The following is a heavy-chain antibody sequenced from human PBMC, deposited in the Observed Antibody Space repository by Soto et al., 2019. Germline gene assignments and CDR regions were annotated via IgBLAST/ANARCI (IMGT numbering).Heavy chain of an antibody. D-gene: IGHD6-19*01. Sequence: QVQLVESGGGLVKPGGSLRLSCAASGFTFSDYYMTWIRQAPGKGLEGVSDISTTSSYTNYADSVRGRFTISRDNATNSLYLQMNSLRAEDTAVYYCARDRNGWAQVADYWGQGTLVTVSS. CDR1: GFTFSDYY. J-gene: IGHJ4*02. V-gene: IGHV3-11*05. CDR2: ISTTSSYT. CDR3: ARDRNGWAQVADY.